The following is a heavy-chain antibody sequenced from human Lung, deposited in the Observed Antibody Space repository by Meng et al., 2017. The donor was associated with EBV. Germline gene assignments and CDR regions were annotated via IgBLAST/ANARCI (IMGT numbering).Heavy chain of an antibody. Sequence: QGRLVQSGAGVKKPGASGKVSCKASGYTFTNYYMHWVRQAPGQGLEWMGIINTSVGYTSHAQKFQGRVTMTRDTSTSTVHMAVSSLRSADTAVYYCARASRVLGGFDYWGQGTLVTVSS. J-gene: IGHJ4*02. D-gene: IGHD3-16*01. CDR1: GYTFTNYY. CDR2: INTSVGYT. CDR3: ARASRVLGGFDY. V-gene: IGHV1-46*01.